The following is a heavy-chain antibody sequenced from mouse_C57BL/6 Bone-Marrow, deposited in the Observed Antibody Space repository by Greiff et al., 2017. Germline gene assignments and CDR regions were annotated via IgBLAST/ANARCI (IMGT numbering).Heavy chain of an antibody. CDR1: GYSFTSYW. CDR3: AITTVVAPYAMDY. V-gene: IGHV1-50*01. Sequence: QVQLQQPGAELVKPGASVKLSCKASGYSFTSYWMQWVKQRPGQGLEWIEEIDPSDSYTNYNQKFKGKATLTVDTSSSTAYMQLSSLTSEDSAVYYCAITTVVAPYAMDYWGQGTSVTVSS. CDR2: IDPSDSYT. J-gene: IGHJ4*01. D-gene: IGHD1-1*01.